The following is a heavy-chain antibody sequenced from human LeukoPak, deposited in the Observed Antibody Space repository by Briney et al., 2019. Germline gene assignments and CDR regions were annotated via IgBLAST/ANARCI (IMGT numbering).Heavy chain of an antibody. J-gene: IGHJ6*04. V-gene: IGHV3-21*06. CDR1: GFTFTSYN. CDR3: AELGITMIGGV. CDR2: ITSSSSYI. Sequence: GGSLRLSCAASGFTFTSYNMNWVRQAPGKGLEWVSSITSSSSYIYYADSVKGRFTISRDNAKNSLYLQMDSLRVEDTAVYYCAELGITMIGGVWGKGTTVTISS. D-gene: IGHD3-10*02.